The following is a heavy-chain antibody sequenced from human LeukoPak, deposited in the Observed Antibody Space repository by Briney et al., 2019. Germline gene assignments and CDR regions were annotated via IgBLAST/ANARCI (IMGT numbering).Heavy chain of an antibody. Sequence: PSGTLSLTCAVSGDSISSQSWWSWVRQPPGKGLEWIGEIHHTGSTNYNPSLKSRVTIAVDKSKDQFSLKLTSMTAADTAVYYCARKGLRHGYVPLDYWGQGILVTVSS. V-gene: IGHV4-4*02. J-gene: IGHJ4*02. D-gene: IGHD3-22*01. CDR1: GDSISSQSW. CDR2: IHHTGST. CDR3: ARKGLRHGYVPLDY.